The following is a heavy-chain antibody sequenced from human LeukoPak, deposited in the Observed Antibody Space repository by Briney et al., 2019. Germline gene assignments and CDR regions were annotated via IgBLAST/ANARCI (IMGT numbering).Heavy chain of an antibody. Sequence: PSETLSLTCTVSGDSLTNFYWSWIRQPAGKGLEWIGRVYTNERTKYNPSPKSRLTMSVDTSSNQVFLRLTSVSAADTAVYYCARDVGFPARFDSWGQGILVTVSS. CDR1: GDSLTNFY. J-gene: IGHJ5*01. V-gene: IGHV4-4*07. CDR3: ARDVGFPARFDS. D-gene: IGHD1-26*01. CDR2: VYTNERT.